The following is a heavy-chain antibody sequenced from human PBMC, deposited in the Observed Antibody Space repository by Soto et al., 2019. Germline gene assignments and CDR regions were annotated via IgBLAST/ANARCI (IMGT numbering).Heavy chain of an antibody. CDR1: GASISGFY. J-gene: IGHJ5*02. Sequence: SEILSLACTVSGASISGFYWSWIRKSAGKGLEWIGRIYATGTTDYNPSLKSRVMMSVDTSKKQFSLKLRSVTAADTAVYYRVRDGTKTLRDWFDPWGQGISVTVSS. CDR2: IYATGTT. D-gene: IGHD1-1*01. V-gene: IGHV4-4*07. CDR3: VRDGTKTLRDWFDP.